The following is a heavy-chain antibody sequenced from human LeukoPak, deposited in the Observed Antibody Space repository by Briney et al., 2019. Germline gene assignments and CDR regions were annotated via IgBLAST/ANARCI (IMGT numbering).Heavy chain of an antibody. CDR3: AKDGGLWVSAHWGDS. V-gene: IGHV3-23*01. J-gene: IGHJ4*02. CDR1: GFTFSSYA. Sequence: GGSLRLSCAASGFTFSSYAMSWVRQAPGKGLEWVSAISGSGGSTYYADSVKGRFTVSRDNSKSTLFLQMNSLRAEDTAVYYCAKDGGLWVSAHWGDSWGRGTLVTVSS. CDR2: ISGSGGST. D-gene: IGHD7-27*01.